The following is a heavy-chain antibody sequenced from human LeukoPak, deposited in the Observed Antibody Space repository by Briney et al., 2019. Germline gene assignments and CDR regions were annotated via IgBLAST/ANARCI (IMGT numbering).Heavy chain of an antibody. Sequence: SGGSLRLSCAASGFTFSSYAMSWVRQAPGKGLEWVSAISGSGGSTYYADSVKGRFTISRDNCKNTLYLQMNSLRAEDTAVYYCAKDLSSSWYYYYGMDVWGKGTTVTVSS. V-gene: IGHV3-23*01. J-gene: IGHJ6*04. CDR3: AKDLSSSWYYYYGMDV. CDR1: GFTFSSYA. CDR2: ISGSGGST. D-gene: IGHD6-13*01.